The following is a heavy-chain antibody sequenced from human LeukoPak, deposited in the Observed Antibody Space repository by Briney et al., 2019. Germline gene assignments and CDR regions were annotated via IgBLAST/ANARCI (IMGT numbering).Heavy chain of an antibody. D-gene: IGHD5-24*01. V-gene: IGHV1-58*01. CDR2: IVVGSGNT. CDR1: GFTFTSSA. J-gene: IGHJ6*02. Sequence: GASVKVSCKASGFTFTSSAVQWVRQARGQRLEWIGWIVVGSGNTNYAQKFQERVTITRDMSTSTAYMELSSLRSEDTAVYYCAAGAAPEISRYGMDVWGQGTTVTVSS. CDR3: AAGAAPEISRYGMDV.